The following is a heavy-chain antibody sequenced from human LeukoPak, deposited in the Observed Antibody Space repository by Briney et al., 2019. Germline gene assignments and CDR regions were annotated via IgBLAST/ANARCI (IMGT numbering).Heavy chain of an antibody. CDR3: AKGSYYDSSGYFYFDY. CDR1: GFTFSSYA. J-gene: IGHJ4*02. V-gene: IGHV3-23*01. CDR2: ISGSGDNT. D-gene: IGHD3-22*01. Sequence: SGGSLRLSCAASGFTFSSYAMSWVRQAPGKGLEWVSGISGSGDNTYYADSVKGRFTISRDNSKNTLYVQVNSLGTEDTAAYYCAKGSYYDSSGYFYFDYWGQGTLVTVS.